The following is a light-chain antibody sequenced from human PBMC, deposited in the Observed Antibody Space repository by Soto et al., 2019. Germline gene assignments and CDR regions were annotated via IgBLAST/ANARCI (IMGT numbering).Light chain of an antibody. CDR1: QSVSTW. CDR2: DAS. V-gene: IGKV1-5*01. CDR3: QQYNSYPWT. J-gene: IGKJ1*01. Sequence: DIQMTQSPSTLSTSIRDRVTITCRASQSVSTWLAWYQEKPGKAPKLLIYDASTLESGVPSRFSGSGSGTEFTLTISGLQPDDFATYYCQQYNSYPWTFGQGTKVEIK.